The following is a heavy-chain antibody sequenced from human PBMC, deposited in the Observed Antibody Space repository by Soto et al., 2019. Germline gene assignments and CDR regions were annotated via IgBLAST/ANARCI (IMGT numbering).Heavy chain of an antibody. V-gene: IGHV3-33*01. J-gene: IGHJ4*02. Sequence: LRLSCAASGFTISTHGMHWVRQAPGKGLEWVANIWYDGRNKFYADSVKGRFTISKDNSKKTLYVEMNSLRAEDTAVYYCAAATTWNFHFHFWGQGTQVTVSS. CDR1: GFTISTHG. CDR2: IWYDGRNK. CDR3: AAATTWNFHFHF. D-gene: IGHD1-7*01.